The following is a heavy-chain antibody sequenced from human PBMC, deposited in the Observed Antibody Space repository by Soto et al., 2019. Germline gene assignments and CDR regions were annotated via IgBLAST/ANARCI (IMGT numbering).Heavy chain of an antibody. V-gene: IGHV3-23*01. CDR3: AKDLNKWNYGNFDY. Sequence: GGSLRLSCAASGFTFGTYSMGWVRQAPGKGLEWVSAISGSGGSTYYADPVKGRFTISRDNPKNTLYLQMNSLRAEDTAVYYCAKDLNKWNYGNFDYWGQGTLVNVSS. D-gene: IGHD1-7*01. CDR1: GFTFGTYS. CDR2: ISGSGGST. J-gene: IGHJ4*02.